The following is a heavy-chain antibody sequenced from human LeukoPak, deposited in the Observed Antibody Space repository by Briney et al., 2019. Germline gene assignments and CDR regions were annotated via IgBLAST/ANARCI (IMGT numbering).Heavy chain of an antibody. CDR1: GFTFSSYG. D-gene: IGHD2-15*01. CDR2: IRYDGNNK. J-gene: IGHJ4*02. V-gene: IGHV3-30*02. CDR3: AKAQPATGYCSGGSCYGVDS. Sequence: ARGSLRLSCAASGFTFSSYGLHWVRQAPGKGLEWVAFIRYDGNNKYYADSVKGRFTISRDNSNNRLYLQMNSLRAEDTSVYYCAKAQPATGYCSGGSCYGVDSWGQGTLVTVSS.